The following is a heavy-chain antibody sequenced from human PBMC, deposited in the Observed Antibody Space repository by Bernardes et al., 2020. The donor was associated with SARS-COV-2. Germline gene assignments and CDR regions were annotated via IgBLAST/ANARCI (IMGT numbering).Heavy chain of an antibody. J-gene: IGHJ5*02. Sequence: SETLSLTCTVYGGYFSGYYWTWIRQPPGKGLEWIGAISHSGSTKYNPSLKSRVTISVDTSKNQFSLRLSSVTAADTAVYYCARGYCSSTACSSLNWFDPWGQGTLVTVSS. D-gene: IGHD2-2*01. CDR3: ARGYCSSTACSSLNWFDP. V-gene: IGHV4-34*01. CDR1: GGYFSGYY. CDR2: ISHSGST.